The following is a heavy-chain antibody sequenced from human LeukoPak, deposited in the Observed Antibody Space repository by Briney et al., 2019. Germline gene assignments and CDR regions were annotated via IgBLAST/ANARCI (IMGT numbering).Heavy chain of an antibody. D-gene: IGHD2-15*01. J-gene: IGHJ4*02. Sequence: GRSLRLSCAASGFTFSSYGMHWVRQAPGKGLEWVAVISYDGSNKYYADSVKGRFTISRDNSKNTLYLQKNSLRAEDTAVYYCAKDAGPLGYCSGGSCYPVDYWGQGTLVTVSS. CDR3: AKDAGPLGYCSGGSCYPVDY. CDR1: GFTFSSYG. V-gene: IGHV3-30*18. CDR2: ISYDGSNK.